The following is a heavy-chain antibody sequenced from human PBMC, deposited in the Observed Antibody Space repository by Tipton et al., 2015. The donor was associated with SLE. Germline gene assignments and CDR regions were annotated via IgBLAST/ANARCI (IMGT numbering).Heavy chain of an antibody. CDR2: MYYSGST. D-gene: IGHD3-10*01. CDR3: VKEGGSESHDGFDI. Sequence: TLSLTCTVSGGSISSSSYYWGWIRQPPGKGLEWIGSMYYSGSTYYNAPLKSRVTISVDTSKNQFSLKLSSVTAADTAVYYCVKEGGSESHDGFDIWGQGTMVTVSS. J-gene: IGHJ3*02. V-gene: IGHV4-39*07. CDR1: GGSISSSSYY.